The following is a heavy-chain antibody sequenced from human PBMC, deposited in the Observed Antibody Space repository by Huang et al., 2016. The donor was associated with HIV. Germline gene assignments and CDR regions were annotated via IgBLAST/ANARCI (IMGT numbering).Heavy chain of an antibody. CDR2: IRTKAHSYAT. CDR1: GLTFGGSA. CDR3: TRHSIGWDRDPFDF. Sequence: EVQLVESGGGLVQPGGSLKLSCAASGLTFGGSAMHWVRQASGKGLEWVGRIRTKAHSYATAYATSVKGRFIISRDDSVNTAYLQMNSLKTEDTAVYYCTRHSIGWDRDPFDFWGQGTVVTVSS. D-gene: IGHD1-26*01. V-gene: IGHV3-73*02. J-gene: IGHJ3*01.